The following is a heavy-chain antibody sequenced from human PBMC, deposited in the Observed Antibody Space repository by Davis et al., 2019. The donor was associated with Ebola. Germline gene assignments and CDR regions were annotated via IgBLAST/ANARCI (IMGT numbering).Heavy chain of an antibody. V-gene: IGHV5-51*01. J-gene: IGHJ5*02. CDR1: GHDFTSYW. CDR3: ARRLSGNWFDP. D-gene: IGHD1-26*01. CDR2: IYPGDSDT. Sequence: GESLKISCKVSGHDFTSYWIAWVRQMPGKGLQWMGSIYPGDSDTRYSPSFQGQVIISADKSINTAYLKWSSLKASDTATYYCARRLSGNWFDPWGQGTLVTVSS.